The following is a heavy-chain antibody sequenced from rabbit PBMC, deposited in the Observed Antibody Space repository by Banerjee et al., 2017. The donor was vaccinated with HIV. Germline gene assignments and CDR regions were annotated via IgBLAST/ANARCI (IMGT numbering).Heavy chain of an antibody. V-gene: IGHV1S45*01. Sequence: QEQLEESGGGLVQPEGSLTLTCTASGFSFSNGYVMCWVRQAPGKGLEWIACINTISGDTVYATWAKGRFTISKASWTTVTVQMTSLTAADTATYFCARGADNNWYIPYFKLWGQGTLVTVS. CDR1: GFSFSNGYV. CDR2: INTISGDT. CDR3: ARGADNNWYIPYFKL. D-gene: IGHD1-1*01. J-gene: IGHJ4*01.